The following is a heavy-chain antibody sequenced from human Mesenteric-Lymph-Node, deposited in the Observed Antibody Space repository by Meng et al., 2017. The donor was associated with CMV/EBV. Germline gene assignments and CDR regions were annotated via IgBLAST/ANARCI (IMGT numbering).Heavy chain of an antibody. J-gene: IGHJ4*02. CDR3: ARLGDLFYFVSGTSGSFDY. CDR2: IDYSGSA. D-gene: IGHD3-10*01. Sequence: SETLSLTCTVSGGSISSSSSYWGWIRQPPEKRLEWIGYIDYSGSAYYNPSLKSRVTMSVDTSKDQFSLKLSSVTAADTAVYYCARLGDLFYFVSGTSGSFDYWGQGTLVTVSS. CDR1: GGSISSSSSY. V-gene: IGHV4-39*07.